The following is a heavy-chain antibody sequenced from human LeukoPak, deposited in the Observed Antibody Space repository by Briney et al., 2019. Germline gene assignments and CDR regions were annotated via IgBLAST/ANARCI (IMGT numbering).Heavy chain of an antibody. V-gene: IGHV3-21*01. D-gene: IGHD2-2*01. CDR2: ISSGSVYL. J-gene: IGHJ6*03. CDR1: GITFNRYS. CDR3: ASVPPTGYYYMDV. Sequence: GGSLRLPCVASGITFNRYSMNWVRQAPGKGLEWVAHISSGSVYLHYADSVKGRFTISKDNAKNSLYLQMNSLRAEDTAIYFCASVPPTGYYYMDVWGKGTTVTVS.